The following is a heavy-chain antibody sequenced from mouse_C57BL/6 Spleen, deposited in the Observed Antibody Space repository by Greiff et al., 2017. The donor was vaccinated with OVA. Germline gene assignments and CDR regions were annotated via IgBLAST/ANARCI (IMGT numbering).Heavy chain of an antibody. J-gene: IGHJ4*01. CDR1: GYAFTNYL. D-gene: IGHD1-1*01. CDR3: ARRNYEAMDY. V-gene: IGHV1-54*01. CDR2: INPVSGGS. Sequence: QVQLKQSGAELVRPGTSVKVSCKASGYAFTNYLIEWVKQRPGQVLEWIGVINPVSGGSIYNEKFKGKATLTADKSSSTAYMQLSSLTSEDSAVYFCARRNYEAMDYWGQGTSVTVSS.